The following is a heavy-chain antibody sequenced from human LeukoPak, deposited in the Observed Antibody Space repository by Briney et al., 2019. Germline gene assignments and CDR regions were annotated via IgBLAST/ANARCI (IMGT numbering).Heavy chain of an antibody. CDR2: FSGRGGGT. V-gene: IGHV3-23*01. J-gene: IGHJ4*02. Sequence: GGSLRLSCAAFVFTFSSYDMSWVRQAPGKGLEWVSSFSGRGGGTFYTDSVKGRFTISRDNSKNTLYLQMNSLKAEDTAVYYCANHRVGDYYDSSGKYYFDYWGQGTLVTVSS. CDR3: ANHRVGDYYDSSGKYYFDY. D-gene: IGHD3-22*01. CDR1: VFTFSSYD.